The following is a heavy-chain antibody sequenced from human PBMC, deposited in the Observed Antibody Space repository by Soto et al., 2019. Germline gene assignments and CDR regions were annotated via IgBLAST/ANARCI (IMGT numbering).Heavy chain of an antibody. Sequence: PGESLKISCAASGFTFSSYGMHWVRQAPGKGLEWVAVISYDGSNKYYADSVKGRFTISRDNSKNTLYLQMNSLRAEDTAVYYCAKDRSHGDYDYYYGMDVWGQGTTVTVSS. CDR2: ISYDGSNK. CDR3: AKDRSHGDYDYYYGMDV. CDR1: GFTFSSYG. V-gene: IGHV3-30*18. D-gene: IGHD4-17*01. J-gene: IGHJ6*02.